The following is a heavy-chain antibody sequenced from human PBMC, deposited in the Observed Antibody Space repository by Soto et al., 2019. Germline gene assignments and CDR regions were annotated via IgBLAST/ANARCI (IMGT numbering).Heavy chain of an antibody. J-gene: IGHJ6*02. Sequence: NPSETLSLTCTVSGFSISSYYWSWIRQPPGKGLEWIGCIYYSGITNYNPSLKSRVTISVDTSKNQSYLKLSSVTAGDTAVYSCARERYYGMDVWGQGTTVTVSS. CDR2: IYYSGIT. CDR3: ARERYYGMDV. CDR1: GFSISSYY. V-gene: IGHV4-59*01.